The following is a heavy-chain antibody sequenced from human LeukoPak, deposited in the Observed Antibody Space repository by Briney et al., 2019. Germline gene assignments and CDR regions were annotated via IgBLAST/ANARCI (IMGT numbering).Heavy chain of an antibody. V-gene: IGHV3-20*04. CDR3: ARSGTIELDY. CDR2: MNWNGVST. J-gene: IGHJ4*02. CDR1: GFTFDDYG. D-gene: IGHD1-1*01. Sequence: PGGSLRLSCAASGFTFDDYGLSWVRQAPGKGLEWVSGMNWNGVSTGYADSVKGRFTISRDNAKNSLYLQMSSLRAEDTALYYCARSGTIELDYWGQGTLVTVSS.